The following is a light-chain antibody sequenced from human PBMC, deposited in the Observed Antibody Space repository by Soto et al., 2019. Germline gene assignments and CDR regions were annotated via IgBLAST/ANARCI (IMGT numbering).Light chain of an antibody. CDR3: LQDYSPLLA. CDR1: QSIASF. V-gene: IGKV1-39*01. J-gene: IGKJ4*01. Sequence: DIQMPQSPSSLSASIGDTVTITCRASQSIASFLNWLQLIPGKAPKLLISDTSTLQSGVPSRFSRGGSGTEFTLTIRSLQPEDSALYFCLQDYSPLLAFGAGTRVEIK. CDR2: DTS.